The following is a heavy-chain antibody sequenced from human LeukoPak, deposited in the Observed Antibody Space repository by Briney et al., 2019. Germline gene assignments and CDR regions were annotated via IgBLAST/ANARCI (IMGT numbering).Heavy chain of an antibody. CDR1: GGSFSGYY. D-gene: IGHD6-13*01. CDR3: ARGQQQLVRGYYYMDV. Sequence: PSETLSLTCAVYGGSFSGYYWSWIRQPPGKGLEWIGYIYYSGSTNYNPSLKSRVTISVDTSKNQFSLKLSSVTAADTAVYYCARGQQQLVRGYYYMDVWGKGTTVTVSS. J-gene: IGHJ6*03. V-gene: IGHV4-59*01. CDR2: IYYSGST.